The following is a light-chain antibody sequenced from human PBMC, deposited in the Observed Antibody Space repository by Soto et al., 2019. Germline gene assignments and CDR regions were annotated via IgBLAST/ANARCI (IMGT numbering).Light chain of an antibody. V-gene: IGKV4-1*01. CDR1: QSVLSSSINKNY. CDR3: QQYWSTPLT. Sequence: DIVMTQSPDSLAVSLGERATINCKSTQSVLSSSINKNYLAWYQQKPGQPPKLLIYWASTRESGVPDRFSGSGSGTDFILTISSLQAEDVAVYYCQQYWSTPLTFGGGTKVEIK. J-gene: IGKJ4*01. CDR2: WAS.